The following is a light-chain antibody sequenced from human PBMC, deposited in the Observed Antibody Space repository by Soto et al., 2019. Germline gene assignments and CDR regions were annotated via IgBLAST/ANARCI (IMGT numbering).Light chain of an antibody. J-gene: IGKJ4*01. CDR3: QQRSNWLT. CDR2: DAS. CDR1: QSINNL. Sequence: EIVLTQSPATLSLSPGERATLSCRASQSINNLLTWYQQKPGQAPRLLIYDASNRATGIPARFSGSGSGTDFTLTISSLEPDDFAFYYCQQRSNWLTFGGGTKVEIK. V-gene: IGKV3-11*01.